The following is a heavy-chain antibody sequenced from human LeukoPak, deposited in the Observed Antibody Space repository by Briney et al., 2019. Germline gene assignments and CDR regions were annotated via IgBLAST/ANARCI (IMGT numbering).Heavy chain of an antibody. J-gene: IGHJ3*02. V-gene: IGHV5-10-1*01. CDR2: IDPSDSYT. Sequence: GESLQLSCKGSGYRFTSYWISWVRQMPGKGLEWMGRIDPSDSYTNYSPSFQGHVTISADKSISTAYLQWSSLKASDTAMYYCARSKLDYYDSSDAFDIWGQGTMVTVSS. CDR3: ARSKLDYYDSSDAFDI. CDR1: GYRFTSYW. D-gene: IGHD3-22*01.